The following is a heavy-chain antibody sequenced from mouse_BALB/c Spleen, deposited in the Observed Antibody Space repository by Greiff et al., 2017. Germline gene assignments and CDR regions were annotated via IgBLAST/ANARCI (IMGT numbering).Heavy chain of an antibody. J-gene: IGHJ2*01. CDR3: TRWRELLPPFDY. D-gene: IGHD1-1*01. V-gene: IGHV1S127*01. CDR1: GYTFTSYW. CDR2: IDPSDSYT. Sequence: QVQLQQPGAELVKPGASVKMSCKASGYTFTSYWMHWVKQRPGQGLEWIGVIDPSDSYTSYNQKFKGKATLTVDTSSSTAYMQLSSLTSEDSAVYYCTRWRELLPPFDYWGQGTTLTVSS.